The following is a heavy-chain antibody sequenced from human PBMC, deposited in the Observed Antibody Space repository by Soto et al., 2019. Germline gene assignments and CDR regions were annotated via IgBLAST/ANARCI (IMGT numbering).Heavy chain of an antibody. CDR1: GFTFSPYE. V-gene: IGHV3-48*03. Sequence: VGSLRLSCAASGFTFSPYEMSWVRQAPVKGLEWISYISSSGSTIHYADSVKGRFSISRDNAKKSLFLQMNSLRAEDTAVYYCVREAPCSNGVCQFDYWGRGTLVTAPQ. CDR3: VREAPCSNGVCQFDY. J-gene: IGHJ4*02. D-gene: IGHD2-8*01. CDR2: ISSSGSTI.